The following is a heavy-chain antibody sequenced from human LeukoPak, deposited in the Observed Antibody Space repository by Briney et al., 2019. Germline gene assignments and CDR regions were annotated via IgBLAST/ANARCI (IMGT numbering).Heavy chain of an antibody. D-gene: IGHD6-19*01. V-gene: IGHV3-64*01. CDR3: AKDEAGYSSG. J-gene: IGHJ4*02. Sequence: GGSLRLSCAASGFTFSNYAMHWVRQAPGKGLEYVATISSNGGSTYFANAVQGRFTISRDNSKNMVHLQMGSLRVGDTAVYYCAKDEAGYSSGWGQGTLVTVSS. CDR1: GFTFSNYA. CDR2: ISSNGGST.